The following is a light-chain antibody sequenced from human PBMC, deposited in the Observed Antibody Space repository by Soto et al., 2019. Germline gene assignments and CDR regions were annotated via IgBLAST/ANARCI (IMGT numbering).Light chain of an antibody. J-gene: IGKJ1*01. Sequence: DIEMTQSPSSLSASVGDRVTITCRASQNIITFLNWYQQKPGQAPKFLIYAASSLQSGVPSRFSASGSVRDFTLTISSLQPEDSATYYCQQYYDFRTFGQGTKVDIK. CDR1: QNIITF. V-gene: IGKV1-39*01. CDR3: QQYYDFRT. CDR2: AAS.